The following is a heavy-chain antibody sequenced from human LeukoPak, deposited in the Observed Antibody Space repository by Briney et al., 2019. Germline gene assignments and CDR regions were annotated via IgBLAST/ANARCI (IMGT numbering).Heavy chain of an antibody. CDR2: IYNSGST. J-gene: IGHJ4*02. CDR3: ASLPFITPVY. D-gene: IGHD3-3*01. CDR1: GFTFNSYA. V-gene: IGHV3-23*05. Sequence: GGSLRLSCAASGFTFNSYAMSWVRQAPGKGLEWVSVIYNSGSTFYADSVKGRFTISRDSSKNTLYLQMNSLRAEDTAVYYCASLPFITPVYWGQGTLVTVSS.